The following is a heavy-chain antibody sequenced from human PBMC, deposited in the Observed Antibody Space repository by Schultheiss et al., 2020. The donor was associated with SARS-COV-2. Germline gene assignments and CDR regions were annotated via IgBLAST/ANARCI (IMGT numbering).Heavy chain of an antibody. CDR2: ISWNSGSI. CDR3: ARGRSWDFRGMDV. CDR1: GFTFDDYA. Sequence: GGSLRLSCAASGFTFDDYAMHWVRQAPGKGLEWVSGISWNSGSIGYADSVKGRFTISRDNAKNSLYLQMNSLGAGDTAVYYCARGRSWDFRGMDVWGQGTPVTVSS. V-gene: IGHV3-9*01. J-gene: IGHJ6*02. D-gene: IGHD1-26*01.